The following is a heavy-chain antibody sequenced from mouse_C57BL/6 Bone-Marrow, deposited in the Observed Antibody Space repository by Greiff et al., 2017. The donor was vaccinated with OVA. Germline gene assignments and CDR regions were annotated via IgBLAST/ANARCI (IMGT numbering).Heavy chain of an antibody. Sequence: EVKLVESGGDLVKPGGSLKLSCAASGFTFSSYGMSWVRQTPDKRLEWVATISSGGSYTYYPDSVKGRFTISRDNAKNTLYLQMSSLKSEDTAMYYCAITTVNDWGQGTTLSVSS. CDR2: ISSGGSYT. CDR3: AITTVND. V-gene: IGHV5-6*01. D-gene: IGHD1-1*01. J-gene: IGHJ2*01. CDR1: GFTFSSYG.